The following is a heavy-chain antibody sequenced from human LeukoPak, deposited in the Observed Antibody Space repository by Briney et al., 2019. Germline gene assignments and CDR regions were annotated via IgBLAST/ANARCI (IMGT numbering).Heavy chain of an antibody. Sequence: GGSLRLSCAASGFTFSSYGMSWVRQAPGKGLEWVSGISGSGGNTYYADSVKDRFTITRDNSKNTAYLQMNSLKTEDTAVYYCTRLWDSSGWGNDYWGQGTLVTVSS. D-gene: IGHD6-19*01. CDR3: TRLWDSSGWGNDY. CDR1: GFTFSSYG. CDR2: ISGSGGNT. V-gene: IGHV3-23*01. J-gene: IGHJ4*02.